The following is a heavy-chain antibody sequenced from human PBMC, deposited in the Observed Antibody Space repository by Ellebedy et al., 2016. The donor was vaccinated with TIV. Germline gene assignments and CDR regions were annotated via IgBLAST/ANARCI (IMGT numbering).Heavy chain of an antibody. D-gene: IGHD1-1*01. CDR1: GFTFSNYW. CDR3: ARDTVQVPDGDVFDV. J-gene: IGHJ3*01. V-gene: IGHV3-48*04. CDR2: ISSSSAPR. Sequence: GESLKISCAASGFTFSNYWMHWVRQAPGKGLEWVSYISSSSAPRHYADSVKGRFTISIDNARNSLYLQMNSLRVDDTATYYCARDTVQVPDGDVFDVWGQGTLVTVSS.